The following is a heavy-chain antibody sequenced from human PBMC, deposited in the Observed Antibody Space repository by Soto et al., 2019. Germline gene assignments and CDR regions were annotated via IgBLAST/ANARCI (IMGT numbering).Heavy chain of an antibody. CDR3: ARATEPYDILTWGAEPRQDYFDS. J-gene: IGHJ4*02. D-gene: IGHD3-9*01. CDR1: GFTFSSYS. V-gene: IGHV3-21*01. CDR2: ITHSSSYI. Sequence: EVQLVESGGGLVKPGGSLRLSCAASGFTFSSYSMNWVRQAPGKGLEWVSSITHSSSYIYYADSVKGRFTISRDNAKNPLYVQMNSLRAEDTAVDYCARATEPYDILTWGAEPRQDYFDSWGQGTLVTVSS.